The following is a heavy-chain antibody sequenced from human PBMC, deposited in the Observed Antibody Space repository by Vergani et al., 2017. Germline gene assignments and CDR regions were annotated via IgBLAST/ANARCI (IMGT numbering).Heavy chain of an antibody. D-gene: IGHD6-13*01. J-gene: IGHJ4*02. CDR2: IYTSGST. Sequence: QVQLQESGPGLVKPSETLSLTCTVSGGSISSYYWSWIRQPAGKGLEWIGRIYTSGSTNYNPSLKSRVTMSVDTSKNQFSLKLSSVTAADTAGYYCARTNKIIAAAGPTYYFDYWGQGTLVTVSS. V-gene: IGHV4-4*07. CDR3: ARTNKIIAAAGPTYYFDY. CDR1: GGSISSYY.